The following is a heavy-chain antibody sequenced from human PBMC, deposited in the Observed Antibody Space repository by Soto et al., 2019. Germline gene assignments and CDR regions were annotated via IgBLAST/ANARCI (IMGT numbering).Heavy chain of an antibody. V-gene: IGHV3-15*01. D-gene: IGHD2-15*01. CDR1: GFTFSNAW. CDR2: IKSKTDGGTT. CDR3: TTVLGCSGGSCYYYYYGMDV. Sequence: VGSLRLSGAASGFTFSNAWMSWVRQAPWKGLEWVGRIKSKTDGGTTDYAAPVKGRFTISRDDSKNTLYLQMNSLKTEDTAVYYCTTVLGCSGGSCYYYYYGMDVWGQGTTVTVSS. J-gene: IGHJ6*02.